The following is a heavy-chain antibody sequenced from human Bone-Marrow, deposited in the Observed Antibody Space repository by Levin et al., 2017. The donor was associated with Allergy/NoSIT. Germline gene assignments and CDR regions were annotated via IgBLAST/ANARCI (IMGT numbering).Heavy chain of an antibody. Sequence: GGSLRLSCKGSGYSFTTYWIGWVRQLPGKGLEYMGMIYPDDSDARYSPSFQGQVSMSADKSISTAYLQWTSLKTSDTAMYYCARLVPGYCHNAPCYEDYWGQGTLVTVSS. CDR1: GYSFTTYW. J-gene: IGHJ4*02. D-gene: IGHD2-8*01. CDR2: IYPDDSDA. V-gene: IGHV5-51*01. CDR3: ARLVPGYCHNAPCYEDY.